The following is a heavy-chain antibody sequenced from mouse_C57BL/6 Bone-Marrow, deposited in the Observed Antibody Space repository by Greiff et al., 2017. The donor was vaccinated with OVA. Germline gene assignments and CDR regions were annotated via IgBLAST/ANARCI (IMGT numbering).Heavy chain of an antibody. CDR1: GYTFTSYS. V-gene: IGHV1-85*01. Sequence: VQLQQSGAELVKPGASVKLSCKASGYTFTSYSINWVKQRPGQGLEWIGRIYPRDGSTNYIEKFKGKATLTVDTSSSTAYMELRRLTSEDSAVYFCARDGDDWNYDYWGQGTTLTVSS. CDR2: IYPRDGST. CDR3: ARDGDDWNYDY. D-gene: IGHD2-1*01. J-gene: IGHJ2*01.